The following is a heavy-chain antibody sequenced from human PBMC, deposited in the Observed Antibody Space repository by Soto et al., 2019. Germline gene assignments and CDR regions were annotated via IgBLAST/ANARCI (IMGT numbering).Heavy chain of an antibody. Sequence: EVQLVESGGGLVKPGGSLRLSCAASGFSFSDYTMNWVRQAPGKGLEWVSSISGSTSYTYYADSLKGRFTVSRDNGEKSLYLQMHSLRAEDTAVYYCARDGAFCSVTGCRDYYHYMDFWGKGTTVTVSS. CDR3: ARDGAFCSVTGCRDYYHYMDF. J-gene: IGHJ6*03. D-gene: IGHD3-3*01. CDR2: ISGSTSYT. V-gene: IGHV3-21*01. CDR1: GFSFSDYT.